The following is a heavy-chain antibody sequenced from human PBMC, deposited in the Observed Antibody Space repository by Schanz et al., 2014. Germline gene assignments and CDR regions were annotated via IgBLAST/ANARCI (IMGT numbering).Heavy chain of an antibody. V-gene: IGHV1-2*06. CDR1: RYDFRDYY. CDR3: ARVLYFGPGIAYYGVDV. D-gene: IGHD3-10*01. J-gene: IGHJ6*02. CDR2: MNPKNGAT. Sequence: QAQLVQSGAEVKRSGASVKISCKASRYDFRDYYVQWVRRAPGYGLEWVGRMNPKNGATIYAQKFQGRVSMTRDMFTSTAYMEVRSLRHDDTALYYCARVLYFGPGIAYYGVDVWGQGTAVSVS.